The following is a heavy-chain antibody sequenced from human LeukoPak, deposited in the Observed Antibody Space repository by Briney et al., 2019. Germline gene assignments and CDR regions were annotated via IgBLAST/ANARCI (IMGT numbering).Heavy chain of an antibody. V-gene: IGHV4-31*03. J-gene: IGHJ3*02. CDR1: GGSISSSSYY. CDR3: ARDFGDYSGAFDI. Sequence: SETLSLTCTVSGGSISSSSYYWGWIRQHPGKGLEWIGYIYYSGSTYYNPSLKSRVTISVDTSKNQFSLKLSSVTAADTAVYYCARDFGDYSGAFDIWGQGTMVTVSS. D-gene: IGHD4-17*01. CDR2: IYYSGST.